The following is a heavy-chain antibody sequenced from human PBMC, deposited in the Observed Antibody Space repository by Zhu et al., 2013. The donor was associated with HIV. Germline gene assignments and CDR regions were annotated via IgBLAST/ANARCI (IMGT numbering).Heavy chain of an antibody. D-gene: IGHD3-16*01. V-gene: IGHV4-61*01. CDR2: LFYGGRT. J-gene: IGHJ6*02. Sequence: QVQLEESGPGLVKPSGTLSLICSVSGGSVNSGSNYWTWIRQSPGKGLEWIGYLFYGGRTKYSPSLKSRVTISTDTSKNQFSLKLTSVTAADTAVYYCARNPNYGAVGPQYYGLDVWGRGTTVTVSS. CDR1: GGSVNSGSNY. CDR3: ARNPNYGAVGPQYYGLDV.